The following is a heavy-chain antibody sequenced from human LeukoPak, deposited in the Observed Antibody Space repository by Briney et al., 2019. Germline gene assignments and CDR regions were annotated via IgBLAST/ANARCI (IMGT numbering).Heavy chain of an antibody. J-gene: IGHJ5*02. CDR1: GGSFSGYY. CDR3: AREYDFWSGYYPRYNWFDP. Sequence: SETLSLTCAVYGGSFSGYYWSWIRQPAGKGLEWIGRIYTSGSTNYNPSLKSRVTMSVDTSKNQFSLKLSSVTAADTAVYYCAREYDFWSGYYPRYNWFDPWGQGTLVTVSS. V-gene: IGHV4-4*07. D-gene: IGHD3-3*01. CDR2: IYTSGST.